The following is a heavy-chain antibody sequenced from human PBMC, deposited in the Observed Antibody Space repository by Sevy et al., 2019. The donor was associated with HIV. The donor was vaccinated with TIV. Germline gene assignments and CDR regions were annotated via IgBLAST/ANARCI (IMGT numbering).Heavy chain of an antibody. Sequence: GGSLRLSCAASGFTFDDYAMHWVRQAPGKGLEWVSGLSWNSGSIGYADSEKGRFTISRDNAKNLVYLQMSSLRAEDTALYYCARDWSYAFDFWGQGIMVTVSS. V-gene: IGHV3-9*01. CDR3: ARDWSYAFDF. J-gene: IGHJ3*01. CDR1: GFTFDDYA. CDR2: LSWNSGSI.